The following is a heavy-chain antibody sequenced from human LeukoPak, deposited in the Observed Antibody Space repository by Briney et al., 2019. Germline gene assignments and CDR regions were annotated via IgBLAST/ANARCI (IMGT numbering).Heavy chain of an antibody. V-gene: IGHV1-24*01. D-gene: IGHD3-3*01. CDR2: FDPEDGET. CDR3: ATGVKYYDFWSGYYPFDY. Sequence: ASVKVSCKVSGYTLTELSMHWVRQAPGKGLEWMGGFDPEDGETIYAQKFQGRVTMTEDTSTDTAYMELSSLRSEDTAVYYCATGVKYYDFWSGYYPFDYWGQGTLVTVSS. J-gene: IGHJ4*02. CDR1: GYTLTELS.